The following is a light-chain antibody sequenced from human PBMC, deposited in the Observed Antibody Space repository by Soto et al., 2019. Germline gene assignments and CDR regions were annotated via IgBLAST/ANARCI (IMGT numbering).Light chain of an antibody. CDR1: PSISYY. V-gene: IGKV1-39*01. CDR3: QHSYITPLT. CDR2: STS. J-gene: IGKJ1*01. Sequence: DIQMTQSPYSLSASVGARVTITCRASPSISYYLNWYQQKQGRAPRLMIYSTSTLQSGVPSKFRGSAPWPDFTLTIISLQHEDLATYSCQHSYITPLTFGQGTKVAIK.